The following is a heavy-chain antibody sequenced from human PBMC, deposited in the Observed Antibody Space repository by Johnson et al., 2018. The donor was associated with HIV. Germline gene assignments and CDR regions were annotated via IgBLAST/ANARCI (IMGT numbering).Heavy chain of an antibody. J-gene: IGHJ3*02. D-gene: IGHD2-2*01. V-gene: IGHV3-23*04. CDR1: GFTFSSYA. Sequence: EVQLVESGGGLVQPGGSLRLSCAASGFTFSSYAMSWVRQAPGKGLEWVSAISGSGGSTYYADSVKGRFTISRDNSKNTLYLQMNSLRAEDTAVYYCAKGGGGYCSSTSCYAFDIWGQGTMVTVSS. CDR3: AKGGGGYCSSTSCYAFDI. CDR2: ISGSGGST.